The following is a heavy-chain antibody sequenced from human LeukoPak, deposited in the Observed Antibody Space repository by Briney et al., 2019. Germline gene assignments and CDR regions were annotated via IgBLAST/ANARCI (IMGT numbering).Heavy chain of an antibody. CDR1: GFTFSSAA. D-gene: IGHD3-22*01. V-gene: IGHV3-23*01. Sequence: PGGSLRLSXAASGFTFSSAAMTGVRQAPGQGLEWVSTITGRDDKTSYADSVKGRFTISRDYSRNTVHLQMNSLRAEDTAIYYCAKGPQLGSGYHPDYWGQGTLVTVSS. CDR3: AKGPQLGSGYHPDY. CDR2: ITGRDDKT. J-gene: IGHJ4*02.